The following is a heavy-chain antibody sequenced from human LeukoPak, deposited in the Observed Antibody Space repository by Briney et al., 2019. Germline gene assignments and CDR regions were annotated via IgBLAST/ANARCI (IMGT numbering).Heavy chain of an antibody. Sequence: SETLSLTCTVSGGSISTYYWSWIRQPPGKGREWIGFVYYSGNTNYNPSLKSRVTISVDTPKNQFSLRLSSVTAADTAVYYCARQSLGPSRSGTSNIWFDPWGQGTLVTVSS. V-gene: IGHV4-59*08. D-gene: IGHD3-10*01. CDR2: VYYSGNT. CDR1: GGSISTYY. J-gene: IGHJ5*02. CDR3: ARQSLGPSRSGTSNIWFDP.